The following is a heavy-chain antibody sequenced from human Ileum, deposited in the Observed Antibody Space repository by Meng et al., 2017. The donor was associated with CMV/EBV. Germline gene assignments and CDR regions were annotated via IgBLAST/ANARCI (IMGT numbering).Heavy chain of an antibody. Sequence: SVKVSCKASNYTFTSYAISWVRQAPGQGLEWMGGIIPISSTPTNAQKFQGSVTITTDESTSTTYMELSSLRSKDTALYYCARDPYYYDSSGHYYYYWGQGTLVTVSS. CDR2: IIPISSTP. CDR1: NYTFTSYA. V-gene: IGHV1-69*05. CDR3: ARDPYYYDSSGHYYYY. D-gene: IGHD3-22*01. J-gene: IGHJ4*02.